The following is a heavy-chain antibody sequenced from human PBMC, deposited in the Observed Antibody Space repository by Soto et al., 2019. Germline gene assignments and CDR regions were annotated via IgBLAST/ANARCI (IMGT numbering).Heavy chain of an antibody. CDR2: ISSGGGRI. D-gene: IGHD5-12*01. J-gene: IGHJ4*02. CDR1: GFTFSSYA. Sequence: VQLLESGGGLEQPGGSLRLSCAASGFTFSSYAMGWVRQAPGKGLEWVSAISSGGGRIYYADSVKGRFTISRDNSKNTLYLQMSSLRAEDTAVFYCAKAPHASDYAGRGFDFWGQGTLVTVSS. V-gene: IGHV3-23*01. CDR3: AKAPHASDYAGRGFDF.